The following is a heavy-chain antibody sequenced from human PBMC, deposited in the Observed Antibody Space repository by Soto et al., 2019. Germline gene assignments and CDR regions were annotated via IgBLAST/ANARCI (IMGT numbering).Heavy chain of an antibody. CDR2: ITPLFNTA. CDR3: ARPRYSSGWYGSFDS. D-gene: IGHD6-19*01. Sequence: QVQLVQSGAEVQKPGSSVKVSCKASGGTFCSFAISWLRQAPGQGLEWMGGITPLFNTAKYAQKFQGRVTITADESTSTAYMELSSLGSEDTAVYYCARPRYSSGWYGSFDSWGQGTLVTVPS. V-gene: IGHV1-69*01. CDR1: GGTFCSFA. J-gene: IGHJ5*01.